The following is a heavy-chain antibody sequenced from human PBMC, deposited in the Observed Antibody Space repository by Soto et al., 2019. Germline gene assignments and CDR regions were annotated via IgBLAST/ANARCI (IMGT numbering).Heavy chain of an antibody. J-gene: IGHJ6*02. CDR3: ARILYYDFWSGYYYGMAV. Sequence: GASVKVSCKASGYTFTSYAMYWVRQAPGQRLEWMGWINAGNGNTKYSQKFQGRVTITRDTSASTAYMELSSLRSEDTAVYYCARILYYDFWSGYYYGMAVWGQGTTVTSP. V-gene: IGHV1-3*01. CDR2: INAGNGNT. CDR1: GYTFTSYA. D-gene: IGHD3-3*01.